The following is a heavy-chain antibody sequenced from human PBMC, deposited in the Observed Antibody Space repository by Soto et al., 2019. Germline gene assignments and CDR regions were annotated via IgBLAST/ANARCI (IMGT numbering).Heavy chain of an antibody. V-gene: IGHV3-30-3*01. J-gene: IGHJ5*02. CDR3: VSPHSESSNAFDL. CDR1: GFTFSSYA. CDR2: ISYDGSNK. D-gene: IGHD3-10*01. Sequence: GGSLRLSCAASGFTFSSYAMHWVRQAPGKGLEWVAVISYDGSNKYYADSVKGRFTISRDNSKNTPYLQMNSLRLDDTATYYCVSPHSESSNAFDLWGQGTLVTVS.